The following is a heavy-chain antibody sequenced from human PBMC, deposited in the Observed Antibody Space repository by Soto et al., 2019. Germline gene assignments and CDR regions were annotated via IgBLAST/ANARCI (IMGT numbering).Heavy chain of an antibody. CDR1: GFTFSSYA. J-gene: IGHJ4*02. Sequence: GGSLRLSCAASGFTFSSYAMHWVRQAPGKGLEWVAVISYDGSNKYYADSVKGRFTISRDNSKNTLYLQMNSLRAEDTAVYYCAREPRISLSHAIFVWGQGTLVTVSS. V-gene: IGHV3-30-3*01. D-gene: IGHD2-15*01. CDR3: AREPRISLSHAIFV. CDR2: ISYDGSNK.